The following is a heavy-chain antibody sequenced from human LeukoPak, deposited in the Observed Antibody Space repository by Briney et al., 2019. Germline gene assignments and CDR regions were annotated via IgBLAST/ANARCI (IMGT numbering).Heavy chain of an antibody. CDR3: ARDGEAMVRGVTGNWFDP. J-gene: IGHJ5*02. CDR2: LIPIFGTA. CDR1: GGTLSSYA. V-gene: IGHV1-69*13. Sequence: SVKVSCKASGGTLSSYAISWVRQAPGQGLEWMGGLIPIFGTANYAQKFQGRVTITADESTSTAYMELSSLRSEDTAVYYCARDGEAMVRGVTGNWFDPWGQGTLVTVSS. D-gene: IGHD3-10*01.